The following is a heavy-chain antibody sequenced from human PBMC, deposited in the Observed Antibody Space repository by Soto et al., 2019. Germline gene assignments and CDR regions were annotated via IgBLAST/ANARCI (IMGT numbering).Heavy chain of an antibody. CDR3: ARRVITDYYYCGMDV. CDR1: GFTFIDYA. CDR2: ISASGGST. V-gene: IGHV3-23*01. D-gene: IGHD3-22*01. J-gene: IGHJ6*02. Sequence: RGSLILSCAPSGFTFIDYAMSWVRHAPESGLEWVSGISASGGSTYYADSVKGPFTISRDNSENTPYLQVNSLRAEDTAVSHCARRVITDYYYCGMDVWGEGSRVTVS.